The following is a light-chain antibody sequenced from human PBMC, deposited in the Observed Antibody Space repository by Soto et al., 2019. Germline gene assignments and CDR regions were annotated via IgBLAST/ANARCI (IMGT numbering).Light chain of an antibody. CDR1: QSVSSNY. CDR2: DAS. Sequence: EIVLTQSPGTLSLSPWERATLSCRASQSVSSNYLAWYQQKPGQAPRLLIYDASNRATGIPDRFSGSGSGTDFTLTISRLEPEDFAVYYCQQYGSSLWTFGQGTKVDI. CDR3: QQYGSSLWT. V-gene: IGKV3-20*01. J-gene: IGKJ1*01.